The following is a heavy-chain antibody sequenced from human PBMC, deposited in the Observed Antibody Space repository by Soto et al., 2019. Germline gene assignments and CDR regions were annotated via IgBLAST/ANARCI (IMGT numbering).Heavy chain of an antibody. CDR2: ISGSSDNI. J-gene: IGHJ5*02. CDR3: VRDSARIVVVPRVDGDNWFDP. D-gene: IGHD2-2*01. Sequence: GGSLRLSCAAYGFTFSDYFMSWIRQAPGKXLEWVSFISGSSDNIKYADSVKGRFTISRDNAKNSLYLQMNSLRAEDTAVYYCVRDSARIVVVPRVDGDNWFDPWGRGTLVTVSS. V-gene: IGHV3-11*06. CDR1: GFTFSDYF.